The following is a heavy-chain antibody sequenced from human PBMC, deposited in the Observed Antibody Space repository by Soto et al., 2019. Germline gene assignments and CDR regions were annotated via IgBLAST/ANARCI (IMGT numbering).Heavy chain of an antibody. Sequence: GGSLRLSCAASGFTFSSYAMSWVRQAPGKGLEWVSAISGSGGSTYYADSVKGRFTISRDNSKNTLYLQMNSLRAEETAVYYCAKRDLLYDYIWGSYRARFDYWGQGTLVTVSS. CDR1: GFTFSSYA. J-gene: IGHJ4*02. CDR3: AKRDLLYDYIWGSYRARFDY. D-gene: IGHD3-16*02. V-gene: IGHV3-23*01. CDR2: ISGSGGST.